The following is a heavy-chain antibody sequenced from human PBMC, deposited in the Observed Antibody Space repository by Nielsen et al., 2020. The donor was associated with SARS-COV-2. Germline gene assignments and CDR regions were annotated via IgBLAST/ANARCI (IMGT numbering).Heavy chain of an antibody. V-gene: IGHV4-59*01. Sequence: SETLSLTCTVSGGSISSYYWSWIRQPPGKGLEWIGYIYCSGSTNYNPSLKRRVTISVDTSKNQFSLKLSSVTAADTAVYYCARAGGAAAPSTLNWYFDLWGRGTLVTVSS. D-gene: IGHD6-13*01. CDR2: IYCSGST. J-gene: IGHJ2*01. CDR3: ARAGGAAAPSTLNWYFDL. CDR1: GGSISSYY.